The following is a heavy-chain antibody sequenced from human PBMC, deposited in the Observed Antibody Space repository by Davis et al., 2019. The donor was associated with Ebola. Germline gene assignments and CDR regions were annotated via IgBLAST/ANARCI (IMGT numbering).Heavy chain of an antibody. D-gene: IGHD3-22*01. Sequence: AASVKVSCKASGGTFSSYAISWVRQAPGQGLEWMGRIIPILGIANYAQKFQGRVTITADKSTSTVYMELSSLRSEDTAVYYCARGSRRDLTMIVVNYYYGMDVWGQGTTVTVSS. CDR3: ARGSRRDLTMIVVNYYYGMDV. V-gene: IGHV1-69*04. CDR1: GGTFSSYA. J-gene: IGHJ6*02. CDR2: IIPILGIA.